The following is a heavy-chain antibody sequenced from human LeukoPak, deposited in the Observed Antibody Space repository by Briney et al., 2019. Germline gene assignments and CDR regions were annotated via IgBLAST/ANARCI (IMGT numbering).Heavy chain of an antibody. V-gene: IGHV4-59*01. CDR3: PRDSGSYRGDAFDF. CDR2: IYYSGST. D-gene: IGHD1-26*01. CDR1: GGAISSYY. Sequence: SETLSLTCTVSGGAISSYYWSWIRQPPGKGLEWIGYIYYSGSTNYNPSLKSRATISVDTSKNQFSLKLSSVTAADTAVYYCPRDSGSYRGDAFDFLGQGRIVTVSS. J-gene: IGHJ3*01.